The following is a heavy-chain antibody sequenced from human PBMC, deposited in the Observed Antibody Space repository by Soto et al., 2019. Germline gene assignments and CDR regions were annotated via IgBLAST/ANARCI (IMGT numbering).Heavy chain of an antibody. CDR1: GGSIRSGGYY. CDR3: ARDRLMATAGTARHYFGLDV. CDR2: IYYSGNT. V-gene: IGHV4-31*03. D-gene: IGHD5-18*01. Sequence: SETLSLTCTVSGGSIRSGGYYWSWVRQNPRRGLEWIGNIYYSGNTYYNPSLKSRLTISVDTSKNQFSLNLSPVTAADTAVYYCARDRLMATAGTARHYFGLDVWGQGTTVTVSS. J-gene: IGHJ6*02.